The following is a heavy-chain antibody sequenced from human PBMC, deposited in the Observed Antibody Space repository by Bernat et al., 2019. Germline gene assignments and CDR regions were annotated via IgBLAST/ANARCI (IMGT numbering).Heavy chain of an antibody. D-gene: IGHD1-26*01. CDR1: GGSFSGYY. CDR2: INHSGST. J-gene: IGHJ4*02. CDR3: ARTLSGSYYRDFDY. V-gene: IGHV4-34*01. Sequence: QVQLQQWGAGLLKPSETLSLTCAVYGGSFSGYYWSWIRQPPGKGLEWIGEINHSGSTNYNPSLKSRVTISVDTSKNQFSLKLSSVTAADTAVYYCARTLSGSYYRDFDYWGQGTLVTVSS.